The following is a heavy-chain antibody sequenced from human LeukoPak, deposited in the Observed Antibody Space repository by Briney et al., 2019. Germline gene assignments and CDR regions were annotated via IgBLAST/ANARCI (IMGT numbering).Heavy chain of an antibody. J-gene: IGHJ4*02. Sequence: SETLSLTCTVSGGSISSSSYYWGWIRQPPGKGLEWIGSIYYSGSTYYNPSLKSRVTISVDTSKNQFSLRLSSVTAADTAVYYCARADDYGSGSYFYFDYWGQGTLVTVSS. CDR3: ARADDYGSGSYFYFDY. V-gene: IGHV4-39*01. CDR1: GGSISSSSYY. D-gene: IGHD3-10*01. CDR2: IYYSGST.